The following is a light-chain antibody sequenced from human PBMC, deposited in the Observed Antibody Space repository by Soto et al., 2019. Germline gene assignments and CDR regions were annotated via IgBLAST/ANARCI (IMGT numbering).Light chain of an antibody. CDR2: AAS. CDR1: ETISRY. Sequence: DIQMTQSPSSLSASVGERVIITCRASETISRYLNWHQSKPGKAPRLLISAASSLQSGVPSRFSGSYSGTDFTLTISSLQPEDFATYFCQQSYSNPLTFGGGTKVDIK. J-gene: IGKJ4*01. CDR3: QQSYSNPLT. V-gene: IGKV1-39*01.